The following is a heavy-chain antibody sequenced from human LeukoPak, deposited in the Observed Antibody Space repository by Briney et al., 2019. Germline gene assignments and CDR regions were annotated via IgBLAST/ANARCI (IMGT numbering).Heavy chain of an antibody. CDR3: SRDLGDHRSGTTCYDALVDS. CDR1: GFTFGDYA. Sequence: GGSLRLSCTTSGFTFGDYAMNWVRQAPGKGLEWISFIRSKAYGGTIEYAASVKGRFTISRDDSKRVAYLRMSSLKTDDTAVYYCSRDLGDHRSGTTCYDALVDSWGQGTLVTVSS. J-gene: IGHJ4*02. CDR2: IRSKAYGGTI. D-gene: IGHD2-2*01. V-gene: IGHV3-49*04.